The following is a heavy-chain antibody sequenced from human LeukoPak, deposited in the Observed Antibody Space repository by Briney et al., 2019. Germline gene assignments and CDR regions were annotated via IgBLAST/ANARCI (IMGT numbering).Heavy chain of an antibody. D-gene: IGHD3-3*01. CDR2: IYHSGST. J-gene: IGHJ4*02. V-gene: IGHV4-38-2*02. CDR3: AGQELRFLEWLSYFDY. Sequence: SETLSLTCTVSGYSISSGYYWGWIRPPPGKGLEWIGSIYHSGSTYYNPSLKSRVTISVDTSKNQFSLKLSSVTAADTAVYYCAGQELRFLEWLSYFDYWGQGTLVTVSS. CDR1: GYSISSGYY.